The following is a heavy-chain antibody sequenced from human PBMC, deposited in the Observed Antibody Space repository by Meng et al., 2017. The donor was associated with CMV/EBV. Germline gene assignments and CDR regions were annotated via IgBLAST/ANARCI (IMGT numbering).Heavy chain of an antibody. J-gene: IGHJ6*02. Sequence: GGSLRLSCAASGFTFDDYAMHWVRQAPGKGLEWVSGISWNSGSIGYADSVKGRFTISRDNAKNSLYLQMNSLRAEDTAVYYCAREEYCSSTSCSPQFGYYYYYGMDVWGQGTTVTVSS. D-gene: IGHD2-2*01. CDR1: GFTFDDYA. CDR3: AREEYCSSTSCSPQFGYYYYYGMDV. CDR2: ISWNSGSI. V-gene: IGHV3-9*01.